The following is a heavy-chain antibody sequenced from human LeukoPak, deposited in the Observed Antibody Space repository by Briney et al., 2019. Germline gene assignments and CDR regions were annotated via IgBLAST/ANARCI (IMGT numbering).Heavy chain of an antibody. D-gene: IGHD3-22*01. CDR1: GFTVSSNY. Sequence: GGSLRLSCAASGFTVSSNYMSWVRQAPGKGLEWVSVIYSGGSTYYADSVKGRFTISRDNSKNTLYLQMNSLRAEDTAVYYCAKDMEYYYDSSGYRGVIDYWGQGTLVTVSS. V-gene: IGHV3-53*05. CDR2: IYSGGST. CDR3: AKDMEYYYDSSGYRGVIDY. J-gene: IGHJ4*02.